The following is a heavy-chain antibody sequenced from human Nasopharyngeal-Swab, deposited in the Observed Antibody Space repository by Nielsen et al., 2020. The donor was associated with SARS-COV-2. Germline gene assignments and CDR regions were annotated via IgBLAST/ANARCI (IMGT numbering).Heavy chain of an antibody. CDR3: ARDDGYYDSSGSRY. Sequence: GGSLRLSCAASGFTFADHGMSWVRQGPGKGLEWVSGITWNGGGTGYADSVKGRFTISRDNAKKSLFLQMNSLRAEDTAVYYCARDDGYYDSSGSRYWGQGTLVTVSS. J-gene: IGHJ4*02. CDR2: ITWNGGGT. CDR1: GFTFADHG. V-gene: IGHV3-20*04. D-gene: IGHD3-22*01.